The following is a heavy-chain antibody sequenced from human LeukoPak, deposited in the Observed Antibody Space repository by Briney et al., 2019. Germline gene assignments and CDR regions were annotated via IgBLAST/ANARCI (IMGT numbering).Heavy chain of an antibody. Sequence: SETLSLTCTVSGGSLSSYYWSWIRQPPGKGLEWIGYIYYSGSTNYNPSLKSRVTISVDTSKNQFSLKLSSVTAADTAVYYCARLYYDFWSGYYSGYYYGMDVWGQGTTVTVSS. CDR3: ARLYYDFWSGYYSGYYYGMDV. D-gene: IGHD3-3*01. J-gene: IGHJ6*02. CDR2: IYYSGST. CDR1: GGSLSSYY. V-gene: IGHV4-59*08.